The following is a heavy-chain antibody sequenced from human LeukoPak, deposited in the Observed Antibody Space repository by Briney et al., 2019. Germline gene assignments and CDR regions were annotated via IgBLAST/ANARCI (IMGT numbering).Heavy chain of an antibody. J-gene: IGHJ4*02. CDR3: ARDKYGAYSDF. V-gene: IGHV3-7*04. Sequence: GWSLRVSRAAEEFSVRSYWMDWGRQAPGKGKEWVGNIKHDGSEQYYVDSVKGRFTISRDNDRNLVYLQMNSLRVEDTAVYYCARDKYGAYSDFWGQGILVTVAS. CDR2: IKHDGSEQ. CDR1: EFSVRSYW. D-gene: IGHD1-26*01.